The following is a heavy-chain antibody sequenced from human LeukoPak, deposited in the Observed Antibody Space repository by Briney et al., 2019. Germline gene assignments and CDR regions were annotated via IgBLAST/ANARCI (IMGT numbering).Heavy chain of an antibody. V-gene: IGHV1-69*05. CDR2: IIPIFGTA. Sequence: SVKVSCKASGGTFSSYAISWVRQAPGQGLEWMGGIIPIFGTANYAQKFQGRVTITTDESTSTAYMDLSSLRSEDTAVYYCASAAITIFGVVINDAFDIWGQGTMVTVSS. CDR1: GGTFSSYA. CDR3: ASAAITIFGVVINDAFDI. J-gene: IGHJ3*02. D-gene: IGHD3-3*01.